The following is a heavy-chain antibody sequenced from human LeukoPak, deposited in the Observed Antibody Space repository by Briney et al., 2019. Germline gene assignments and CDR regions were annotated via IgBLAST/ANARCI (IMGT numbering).Heavy chain of an antibody. Sequence: ASVKVSCKASGYTFIGYHIYWVRQAPGQGREWMGWINPNSGGTNFAQKFQGRVTMTRDTSISTAYMELSSLISDDTAVYYCAREGGLNYWGQGTLVTVSS. D-gene: IGHD3-16*01. CDR1: GYTFIGYH. V-gene: IGHV1-2*02. CDR3: AREGGLNY. J-gene: IGHJ4*02. CDR2: INPNSGGT.